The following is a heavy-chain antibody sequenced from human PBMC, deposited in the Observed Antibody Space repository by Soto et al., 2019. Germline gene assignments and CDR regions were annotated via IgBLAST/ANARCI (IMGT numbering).Heavy chain of an antibody. D-gene: IGHD2-15*01. CDR3: ARELGGGDTY. CDR2: INPDGRRT. V-gene: IGHV3-74*01. J-gene: IGHJ4*02. Sequence: EVQVVESGGGLVQPGGSLRLSCAGAGFTFSSYSMQWVRQVPGKGLVWVSRINPDGRRTNYADSVKGRFTISRDNAKNTVYLQMNSLRAEDTAVYYCARELGGGDTYWGLGTLVTVSS. CDR1: GFTFSSYS.